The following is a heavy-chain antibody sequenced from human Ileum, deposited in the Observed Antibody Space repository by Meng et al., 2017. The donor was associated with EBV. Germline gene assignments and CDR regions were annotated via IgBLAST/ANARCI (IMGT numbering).Heavy chain of an antibody. CDR2: IYDLGNT. CDR1: GCFVGSASSL. V-gene: IGHV4-61*01. Sequence: QLQELGPGLVQPAGTLSLTWSVSGCFVGSASSLWTWIRQPPGTGLEWIGNIYDLGNTNYNPSLKSRLTISVDTSKNQFYLRLSPVTAADTAMYYCARDPNPGYCSGGGCFDLGQGTLVTVSS. J-gene: IGHJ4*02. CDR3: ARDPNPGYCSGGGCFD. D-gene: IGHD2-15*01.